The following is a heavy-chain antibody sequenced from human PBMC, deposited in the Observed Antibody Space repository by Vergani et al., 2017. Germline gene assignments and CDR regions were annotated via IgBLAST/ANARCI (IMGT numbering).Heavy chain of an antibody. CDR3: ASLLGYCSSTSCYGIDY. D-gene: IGHD2-2*01. V-gene: IGHV4-39*01. Sequence: QLQLQESGPGLVKPSETLSLTCTVSGGSISSSSYYWGWIRQPPGKGLEWIGRIYYRGSTYYNPSLKSRVNISVDTSKNQFSLKLSSVTAADTAVYYCASLLGYCSSTSCYGIDYWGQGTLVTVSS. CDR1: GGSISSSSYY. J-gene: IGHJ4*02. CDR2: IYYRGST.